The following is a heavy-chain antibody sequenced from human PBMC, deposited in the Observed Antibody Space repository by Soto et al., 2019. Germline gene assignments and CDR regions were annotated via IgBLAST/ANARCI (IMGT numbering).Heavy chain of an antibody. CDR3: TTDRELRFLDGDYYYYYMDV. Sequence: GGSLRLSCAASGFTFSNAWMSWVRQAPGKGLEWVGRIKSKTDGGTTDYAAPVKGRFTISRDDSKNTLYLQMNSLKTEDTAVYYCTTDRELRFLDGDYYYYYMDVWGKGTTVTVSS. CDR1: GFTFSNAW. D-gene: IGHD3-3*01. J-gene: IGHJ6*03. V-gene: IGHV3-15*01. CDR2: IKSKTDGGTT.